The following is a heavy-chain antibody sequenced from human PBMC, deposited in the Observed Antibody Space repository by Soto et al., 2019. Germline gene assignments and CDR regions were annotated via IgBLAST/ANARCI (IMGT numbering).Heavy chain of an antibody. J-gene: IGHJ5*02. CDR1: GGTVASSHW. V-gene: IGHV4-4*02. Sequence: PSATLSLTWGVSGGTVASSHWWSWVRQSPSRGLEWIGNVYHTGDTNFNPSLQSRVTFSVDKSNNQFSLRLTSLTAADTAVYFCAREIVTAGGNNYFDPWGPGTLVTVSS. D-gene: IGHD2-21*02. CDR3: AREIVTAGGNNYFDP. CDR2: VYHTGDT.